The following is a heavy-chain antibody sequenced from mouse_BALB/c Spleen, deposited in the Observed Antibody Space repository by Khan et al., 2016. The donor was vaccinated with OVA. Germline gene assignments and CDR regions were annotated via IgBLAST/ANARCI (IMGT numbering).Heavy chain of an antibody. J-gene: IGHJ2*01. CDR3: AIRDYFDY. CDR2: ISTDSVNT. V-gene: IGHV1S137*01. Sequence: VQLQQSGPELVRPGVSVKISCKGSGYTFTDYSMHWVKPSHAKSLEWIGVISTDSVNTNYNQKFKGKATLTVDKSSSTAYMELARMTSEDSAIYYCAIRDYFDYWGQGTTLTVSS. CDR1: GYTFTDYS.